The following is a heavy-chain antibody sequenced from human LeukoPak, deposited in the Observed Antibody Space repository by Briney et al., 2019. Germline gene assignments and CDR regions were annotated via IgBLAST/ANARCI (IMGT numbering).Heavy chain of an antibody. Sequence: SVKVSCKASGGTFSSYAISWVRQAPGQGLEWMGGIIPIFGTANYAQKFQGRVTITADKSTSTAYMELSSLRSEDTAVYYCARGPTVARRGPFDYWGQGTLVTVSS. J-gene: IGHJ4*02. CDR2: IIPIFGTA. V-gene: IGHV1-69*06. CDR1: GGTFSSYA. CDR3: ARGPTVARRGPFDY. D-gene: IGHD2-21*01.